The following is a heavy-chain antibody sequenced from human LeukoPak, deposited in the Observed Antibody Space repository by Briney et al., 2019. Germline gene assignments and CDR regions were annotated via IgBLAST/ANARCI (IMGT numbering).Heavy chain of an antibody. CDR1: GGTFTSYA. Sequence: ASVKISCKTSGGTFTSYAITWVRQAPGQGLEWMGKIIPISGTTNYAQKFQGRVTFTADESTSTAYMELSSLRSEDTALYYCARKLRLGGNWFDPWGQGTLVTVSS. D-gene: IGHD1-26*01. J-gene: IGHJ5*02. CDR2: IIPISGTT. V-gene: IGHV1-69*15. CDR3: ARKLRLGGNWFDP.